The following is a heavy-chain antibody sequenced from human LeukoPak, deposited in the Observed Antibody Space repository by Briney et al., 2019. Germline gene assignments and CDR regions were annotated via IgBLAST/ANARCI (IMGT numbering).Heavy chain of an antibody. D-gene: IGHD3-22*01. Sequence: GESLKISCKGSGYRFTSYWIGWVRQMPGKGLEWMGIIYPGNSKTIHSPSLQGQVTISADKSITTAYLQWSSLKASDTAMYYCARAYDGNFHWWFDPWGQGTVDTVSP. V-gene: IGHV5-51*01. CDR3: ARAYDGNFHWWFDP. CDR1: GYRFTSYW. CDR2: IYPGNSKT. J-gene: IGHJ5*02.